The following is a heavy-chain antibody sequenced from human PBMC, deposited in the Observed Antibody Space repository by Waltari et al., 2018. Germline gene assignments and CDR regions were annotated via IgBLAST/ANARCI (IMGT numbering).Heavy chain of an antibody. V-gene: IGHV1-24*01. CDR2: FDPEDGET. Sequence: QVQLVQSGAEVKKPGASVKVSCKVSGYTLTALSMHWVRPSPGKGLEWMGGFDPEDGETIYAQKFQGRVTMTEDTSTDTAYMELSSLRSEDTAVYYCATDYKSSGWGYWYFDLWGRGTLVTVSS. D-gene: IGHD6-19*01. J-gene: IGHJ2*01. CDR3: ATDYKSSGWGYWYFDL. CDR1: GYTLTALS.